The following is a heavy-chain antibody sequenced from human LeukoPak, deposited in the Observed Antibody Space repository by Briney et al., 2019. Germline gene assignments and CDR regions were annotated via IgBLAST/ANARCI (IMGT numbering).Heavy chain of an antibody. D-gene: IGHD6-13*01. V-gene: IGHV3-53*01. Sequence: GGSLRLSCAASGFTVSSSYMSWVRQPPGKGLEWVSIIYSGGNTFYTDSVKGRFTISRVSSKNTLYLRMNSLRAEDTAVYYCARAPRMVHFDYWGQGTLVTVSS. CDR2: IYSGGNT. CDR3: ARAPRMVHFDY. J-gene: IGHJ4*02. CDR1: GFTVSSSY.